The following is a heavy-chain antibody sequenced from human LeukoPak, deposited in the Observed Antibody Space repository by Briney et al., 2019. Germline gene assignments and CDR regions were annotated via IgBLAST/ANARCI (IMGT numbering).Heavy chain of an antibody. Sequence: SETLSLTCTVSGGSISSYYWSWIRQPPGKGLEWIGNIYYRGTTDYHPALKSRLTTSVDTSKNQFSLKLRSVTAADTAVYYCARERPVEWVFDYWGQGILVTVSS. D-gene: IGHD3-3*01. V-gene: IGHV4-59*06. CDR3: ARERPVEWVFDY. J-gene: IGHJ4*02. CDR1: GGSISSYY. CDR2: IYYRGTT.